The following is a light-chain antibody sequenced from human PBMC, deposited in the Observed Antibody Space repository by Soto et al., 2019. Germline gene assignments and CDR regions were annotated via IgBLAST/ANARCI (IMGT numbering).Light chain of an antibody. CDR3: SSYTSSSTLYV. CDR2: DVS. J-gene: IGLJ1*01. CDR1: SSDVGGSNY. Sequence: QSALTQPASVSGSPGQSITISCTGTSSDVGGSNYVSWYQQHPGKAPKLMIYDVSNRPSGVSNRFSGSKSGNTASLTISGLQAEDEADYYCSSYTSSSTLYVCGTGTKLTVL. V-gene: IGLV2-14*01.